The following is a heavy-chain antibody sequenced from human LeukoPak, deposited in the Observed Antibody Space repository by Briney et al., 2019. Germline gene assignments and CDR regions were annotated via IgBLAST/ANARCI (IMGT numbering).Heavy chain of an antibody. V-gene: IGHV4-34*01. J-gene: IGHJ5*02. D-gene: IGHD7-27*01. CDR2: INHSGST. Sequence: SETLSLTCAVYGGSFSGYYWSWIRQPPGKGLEWIGEINHSGSTNYNPSLKSRVTISVDTSKNQFSLKLSSVTAADTAVYYCARDRLAWGVAFDPWGQGTLVTVSS. CDR1: GGSFSGYY. CDR3: ARDRLAWGVAFDP.